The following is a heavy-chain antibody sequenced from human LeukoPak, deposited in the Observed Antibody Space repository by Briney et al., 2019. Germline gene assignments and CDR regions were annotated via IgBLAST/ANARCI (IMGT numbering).Heavy chain of an antibody. CDR3: ARDMIVVITKSAYYYYGMDV. D-gene: IGHD3-22*01. J-gene: IGHJ6*02. CDR2: ISYDGSNK. V-gene: IGHV3-30*03. CDR1: GFTFSSYG. Sequence: GRSLRLSCAASGFTFSSYGMHWVRQAPGKGLEWVAVISYDGSNKYYADSVKGRFTISRDNSKNTLYLQMNSLRAEDTAVYYCARDMIVVITKSAYYYYGMDVWGQGTTVTVSS.